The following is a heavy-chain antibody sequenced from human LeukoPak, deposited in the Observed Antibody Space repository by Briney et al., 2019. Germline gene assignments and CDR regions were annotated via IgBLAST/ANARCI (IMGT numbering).Heavy chain of an antibody. V-gene: IGHV4-34*01. CDR2: INHSGST. J-gene: IGHJ5*02. D-gene: IGHD1-7*01. CDR3: ARKRRELWFGP. CDR1: GGSFSGYY. Sequence: SETLSLTCAVYGGSFSGYYWSWIRQPPGKGLEWIGEINHSGSTNYNPSLKSRVTISVDTSKNQFSLKLSSVTAADTAVYYCARKRRELWFGPWGQGTLVTVSS.